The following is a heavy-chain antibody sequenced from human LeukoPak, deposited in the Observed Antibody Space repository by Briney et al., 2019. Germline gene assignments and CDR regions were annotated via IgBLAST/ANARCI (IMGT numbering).Heavy chain of an antibody. V-gene: IGHV3-7*01. J-gene: IGHJ4*02. CDR3: AREGYYDILTGYYPAFDY. CDR1: GFTFSSYW. D-gene: IGHD3-9*01. CDR2: IKQDGSEK. Sequence: GGSPRRSCAASGFTFSSYWMSWVRQAPGKGLEWVANIKQDGSEKYYVDSVKGRFTISRDNAKNSLYLQMNSLRAEDTAVYYCAREGYYDILTGYYPAFDYWGQGTLVTVSS.